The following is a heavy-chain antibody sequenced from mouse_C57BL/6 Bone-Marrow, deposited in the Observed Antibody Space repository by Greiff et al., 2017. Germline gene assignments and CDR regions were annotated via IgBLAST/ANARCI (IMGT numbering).Heavy chain of an antibody. Sequence: QVQLQQPGAELVKPGASVKMSCKAPGYTFTSYWITWVKQRPGQGLEWIGDIYPGSGSTNYNEKFKSKATLTVDTSSSTAYMQLSSLTSEDSAVYYCVGNLLWLLPYYFDYWGQGTTLTVSS. CDR2: IYPGSGST. D-gene: IGHD2-9*01. J-gene: IGHJ2*01. V-gene: IGHV1-55*01. CDR1: GYTFTSYW. CDR3: VGNLLWLLPYYFDY.